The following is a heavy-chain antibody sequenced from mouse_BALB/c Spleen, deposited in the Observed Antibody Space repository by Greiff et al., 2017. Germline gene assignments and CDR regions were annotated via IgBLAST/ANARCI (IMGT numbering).Heavy chain of an antibody. Sequence: EVQLVESGPELVKPGASVKMSCKASGYTFTSYVMHWVKQKPGQGLEWIGYINPYNDGTKYNEKFKGKATLTSDKSSSTAYMELSSLTSEDSAVYYCARSRDWDGPYFDYWGQGTTLTVSS. D-gene: IGHD4-1*01. CDR3: ARSRDWDGPYFDY. V-gene: IGHV1-14*01. CDR1: GYTFTSYV. J-gene: IGHJ2*01. CDR2: INPYNDGT.